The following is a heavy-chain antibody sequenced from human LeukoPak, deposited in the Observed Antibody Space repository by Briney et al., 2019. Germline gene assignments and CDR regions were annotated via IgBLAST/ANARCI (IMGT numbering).Heavy chain of an antibody. Sequence: PGGSLRLSCAASGFTFSIFAMSWVRQAPGKGLEWVSTISGSGGSTHYADSVKGRFTISRDNSKNTLYLQMNSLRAEDTAVYYCATHLGSGWYLDYWGHGILVTVSS. CDR2: ISGSGGST. CDR1: GFTFSIFA. V-gene: IGHV3-23*01. CDR3: ATHLGSGWYLDY. J-gene: IGHJ4*01. D-gene: IGHD6-19*01.